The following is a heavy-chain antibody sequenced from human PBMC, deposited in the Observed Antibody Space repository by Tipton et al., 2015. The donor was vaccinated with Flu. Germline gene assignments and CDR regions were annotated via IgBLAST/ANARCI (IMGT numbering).Heavy chain of an antibody. Sequence: TLSLTCTVSGGSISSYYWSWIRQPPGKGLEWIGYIYYSGSTNYNPSLKSRVTISVDTSKNQFSLKLSSVTAADTAVYYCAGQSGKFDCWGQGTLVTVSS. V-gene: IGHV4-59*01. D-gene: IGHD3-3*01. J-gene: IGHJ4*02. CDR1: GGSISSYY. CDR3: AGQSGKFDC. CDR2: IYYSGST.